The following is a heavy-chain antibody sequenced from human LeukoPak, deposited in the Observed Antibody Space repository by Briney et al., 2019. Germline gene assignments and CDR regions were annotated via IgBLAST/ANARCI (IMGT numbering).Heavy chain of an antibody. CDR2: INHSGSS. CDR3: ARGRVSSSTWYSTYYYFFYMDF. Sequence: SETLSLTCAVYGGSFSGYYWSWIRQPPGKGLEWIGEINHSGSSNYNPSLKSRVTISVDTSKNQFSLRLSSVTAADTAVYFCARGRVSSSTWYSTYYYFFYMDFWGKGTTVTVSS. D-gene: IGHD4-11*01. V-gene: IGHV4-34*01. J-gene: IGHJ6*03. CDR1: GGSFSGYY.